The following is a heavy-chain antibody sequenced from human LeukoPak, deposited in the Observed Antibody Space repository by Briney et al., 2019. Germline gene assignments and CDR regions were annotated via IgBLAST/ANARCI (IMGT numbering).Heavy chain of an antibody. CDR3: ARVQRYGYVWGSYRSPYYYYYMDV. D-gene: IGHD3-16*02. CDR1: GGSISSGGYS. V-gene: IGHV4-30-4*07. J-gene: IGHJ6*03. Sequence: SQTLSLTCAVSGGSISSGGYSWSWIRQPPGKGLEWIGYIYYSGSTYYNPSLKSRVTISVDTSKNQFSLKLSSVTAADTAVYYCARVQRYGYVWGSYRSPYYYYYMDVWGKGTTVTISS. CDR2: IYYSGST.